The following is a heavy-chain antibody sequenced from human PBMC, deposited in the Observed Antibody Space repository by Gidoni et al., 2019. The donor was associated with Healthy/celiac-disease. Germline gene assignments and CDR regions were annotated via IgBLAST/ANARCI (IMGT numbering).Heavy chain of an antibody. J-gene: IGHJ4*02. V-gene: IGHV1-46*01. CDR1: GYTFTSYY. Sequence: QVQLAKSGAEETQPVHTTNVSCKESGYTFTSYYMHWVRHAPGQGLEWMGIINPSCGSTNYAQKFQGRVTMTRDTSTSTFYRELSSLRSDDTAVYYCAIGTKVVSLDYWGQGTLVTVSS. D-gene: IGHD3-22*01. CDR3: AIGTKVVSLDY. CDR2: INPSCGST.